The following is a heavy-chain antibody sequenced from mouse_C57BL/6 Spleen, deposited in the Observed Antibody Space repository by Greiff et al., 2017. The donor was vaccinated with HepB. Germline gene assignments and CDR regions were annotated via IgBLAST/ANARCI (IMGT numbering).Heavy chain of an antibody. CDR2: INPNNGGT. Sequence: VQLQQSGPELVKPGASVKISCKASGYTFTDYYMNWVKQSHGKSLEWIGDINPNNGGTSYNQQFKGKATLTVDKSSSTAYMELRSLTSEDTAVYYCARLGRNYPYAMDYWGQGTSVTVSS. CDR3: ARLGRNYPYAMDY. D-gene: IGHD2-1*01. V-gene: IGHV1-26*01. CDR1: GYTFTDYY. J-gene: IGHJ4*01.